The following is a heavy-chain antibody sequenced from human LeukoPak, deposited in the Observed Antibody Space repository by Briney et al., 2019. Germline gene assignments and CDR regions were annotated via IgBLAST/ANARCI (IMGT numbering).Heavy chain of an antibody. Sequence: PSETLSLTCTVSGGSISSGDYYWSWIRQPPGKGLGWIGYIYYSGSTYYNPSLKSRVTISVDTSKNHFSLKLSSVTAADTAVYYCARGLGYCSSTSCYFYWFDPWGQGTLVTVSS. CDR2: IYYSGST. CDR1: GGSISSGDYY. CDR3: ARGLGYCSSTSCYFYWFDP. D-gene: IGHD2-2*03. J-gene: IGHJ5*02. V-gene: IGHV4-30-4*08.